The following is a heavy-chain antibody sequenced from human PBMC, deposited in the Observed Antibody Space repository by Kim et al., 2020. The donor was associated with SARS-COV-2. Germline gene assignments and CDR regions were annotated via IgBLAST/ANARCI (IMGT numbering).Heavy chain of an antibody. Sequence: GGSLRLSCAASGFTFSDYYMSWIRQAPGKGLEWVSYISSSSSYTNYADSVKGRFTISRDNAKNSLYLQMNSLRAEDTAVYYCARDLPYYYDSSAYFYFDYWGQGTLVTVSS. CDR2: ISSSSSYT. V-gene: IGHV3-11*05. D-gene: IGHD3-22*01. CDR3: ARDLPYYYDSSAYFYFDY. CDR1: GFTFSDYY. J-gene: IGHJ4*02.